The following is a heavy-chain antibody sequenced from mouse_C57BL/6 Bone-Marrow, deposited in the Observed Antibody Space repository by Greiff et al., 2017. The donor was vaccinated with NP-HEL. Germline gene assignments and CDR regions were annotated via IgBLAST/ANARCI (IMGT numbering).Heavy chain of an antibody. CDR2: IYPGNSDT. CDR1: GYTFTSYW. Sequence: VQLQQSGTVLARPGASVKMSCKTSGYTFTSYWMHWVKQRPGQGLEWIGAIYPGNSDTSYNQKFKGKAKLTAVTSASTAYMELSSLTNEDSAVYYCTRPTRLWPYYYAMDYWGQGTSVTVSS. V-gene: IGHV1-5*01. D-gene: IGHD6-5*01. CDR3: TRPTRLWPYYYAMDY. J-gene: IGHJ4*01.